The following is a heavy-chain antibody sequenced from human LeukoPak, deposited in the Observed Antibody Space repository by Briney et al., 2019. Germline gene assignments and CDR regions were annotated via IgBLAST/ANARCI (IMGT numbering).Heavy chain of an antibody. Sequence: ASVKVSRKASGYTFTSYAMHWVRQAPGHRLGWMGWINAGNGNTKYSQKFQGRVTITRDTSASTAYMELSSLRSEDTAVYYCARDLSGSGSYYVDYWGQGTLVTVSS. D-gene: IGHD1-26*01. V-gene: IGHV1-3*01. J-gene: IGHJ4*02. CDR2: INAGNGNT. CDR3: ARDLSGSGSYYVDY. CDR1: GYTFTSYA.